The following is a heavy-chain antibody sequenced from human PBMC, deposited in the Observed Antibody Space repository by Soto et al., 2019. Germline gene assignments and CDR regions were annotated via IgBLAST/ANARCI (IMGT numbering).Heavy chain of an antibody. CDR3: ASFPLVPAARDYYYGMDV. Sequence: PGESLKISCKGSGYSFTSYWISWVRQMPGKGLEWMGRIDPSDSYTNYSPSFQGHVTISADKYISTAYLQWSSLKASDTAMYYCASFPLVPAARDYYYGMDVWGQGTTVTVSS. CDR1: GYSFTSYW. J-gene: IGHJ6*02. D-gene: IGHD2-2*01. CDR2: IDPSDSYT. V-gene: IGHV5-10-1*01.